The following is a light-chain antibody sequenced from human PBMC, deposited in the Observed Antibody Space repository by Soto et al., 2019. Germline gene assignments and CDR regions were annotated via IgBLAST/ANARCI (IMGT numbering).Light chain of an antibody. Sequence: DIQMTQSPSSLSASVGDRVTITCQASQDISNYLNWYQQKPGKAPKLLIYDASNLETGVPSRFSGSGSGTDFTFTISSLQPEDIATYYCQQSYTIPLIFGGGTKVDIK. CDR3: QQSYTIPLI. V-gene: IGKV1-33*01. CDR1: QDISNY. J-gene: IGKJ4*01. CDR2: DAS.